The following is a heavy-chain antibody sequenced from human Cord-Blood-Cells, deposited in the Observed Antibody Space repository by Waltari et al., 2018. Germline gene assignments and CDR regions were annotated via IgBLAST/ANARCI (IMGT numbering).Heavy chain of an antibody. CDR2: INPNSGGT. CDR3: ARSVTMVRGVTLNNWFDP. CDR1: GYTFTGYY. J-gene: IGHJ5*02. D-gene: IGHD3-10*01. Sequence: QVPLVQSGAEVKKPGASVKVSCKASGYTFTGYYMHWVRQAPGQGLEWMGWINPNSGGTNYAQKFQGRVTMTRDTSISTAYMELSRLRSDDTAVYYCARSVTMVRGVTLNNWFDPWGQGTLVTVSS. V-gene: IGHV1-2*02.